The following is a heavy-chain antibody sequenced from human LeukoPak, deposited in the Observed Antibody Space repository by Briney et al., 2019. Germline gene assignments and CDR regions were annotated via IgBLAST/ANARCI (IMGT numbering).Heavy chain of an antibody. V-gene: IGHV3-48*02. CDR2: ISSSSSTI. Sequence: GGSLRLSCAASGFTFNNAWMNWVRQAPGKGLEWVSYISSSSSTIYYADSVKGRFTISRDNAKNSLYLQMNSLRDEDTAVYYCARDPLYYYDSSGQAFDYWGQGTLVTVSS. D-gene: IGHD3-22*01. CDR3: ARDPLYYYDSSGQAFDY. CDR1: GFTFNNAW. J-gene: IGHJ4*02.